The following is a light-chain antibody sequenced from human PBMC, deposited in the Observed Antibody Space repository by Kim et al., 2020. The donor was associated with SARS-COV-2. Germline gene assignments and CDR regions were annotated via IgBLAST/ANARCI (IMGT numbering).Light chain of an antibody. CDR2: DAS. CDR1: QDISNY. CDR3: QQYDNLPP. V-gene: IGKV1-33*01. J-gene: IGKJ4*01. Sequence: DIQMTQSPSSLSASVGDRVTITCQASQDISNYLNWYQQKPGKAPKLLIYDASNLETGVPSRFSGSGSGTDFTFTISSLQPEDIATYYCQQYDNLPPFGGGTKVDI.